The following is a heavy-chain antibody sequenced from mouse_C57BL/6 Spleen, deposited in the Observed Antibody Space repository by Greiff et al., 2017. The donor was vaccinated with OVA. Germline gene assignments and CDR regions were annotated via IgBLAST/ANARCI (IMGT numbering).Heavy chain of an antibody. D-gene: IGHD1-1*01. CDR2: IYPGDGDT. V-gene: IGHV1-82*01. Sequence: QVQLQQSGPELVKPGASVKISCKASGYAFSSSWMNWVKQRPGKGLEWIGRIYPGDGDTNYNGKFKGKATLTADKSSSTAYMQLSSLTSEDSAVYFCARELLGYYYAMDYWGQGTSVTVSS. J-gene: IGHJ4*01. CDR1: GYAFSSSW. CDR3: ARELLGYYYAMDY.